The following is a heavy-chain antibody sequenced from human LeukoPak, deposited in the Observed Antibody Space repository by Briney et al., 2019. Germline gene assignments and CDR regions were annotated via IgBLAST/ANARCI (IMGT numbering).Heavy chain of an antibody. J-gene: IGHJ3*02. V-gene: IGHV3-20*04. CDR2: INWNGGST. CDR1: GFTFDDYG. D-gene: IGHD3-9*01. Sequence: GGSLRLSCAASGFTFDDYGMSWVRQAPGKGLGWGSGINWNGGSTGYADSVKGRFTISRDNAKNSLYLQMNSLRAEDTALYYCARDRGYFDWSPADAFDIWGQGTMVTVSS. CDR3: ARDRGYFDWSPADAFDI.